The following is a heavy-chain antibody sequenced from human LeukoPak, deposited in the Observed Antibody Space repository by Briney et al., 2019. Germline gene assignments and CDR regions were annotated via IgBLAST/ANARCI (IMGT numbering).Heavy chain of an antibody. CDR3: ARGRGGWYQLLSKGDNWFDP. V-gene: IGHV1-24*01. CDR2: FDPEDGET. Sequence: ASVKVSCKVSGYTLTELSMHWVRQAPGKGLEWMGGFDPEDGETIYAQKFQGRVTMTEDTSTDTAYMELSSLRSEDTAVYYCARGRGGWYQLLSKGDNWFDPWGQGTLVTVSS. D-gene: IGHD2-2*01. J-gene: IGHJ5*02. CDR1: GYTLTELS.